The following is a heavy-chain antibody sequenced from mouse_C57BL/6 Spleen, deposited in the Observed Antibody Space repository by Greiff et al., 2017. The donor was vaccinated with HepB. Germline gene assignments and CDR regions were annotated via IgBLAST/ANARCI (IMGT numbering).Heavy chain of an antibody. CDR3: ARPVETTVVDY. D-gene: IGHD1-1*01. CDR1: GYTFTSYW. CDR2: IHPNSGST. V-gene: IGHV1-64*01. J-gene: IGHJ2*01. Sequence: QVQLQQSGAELVKPGASVKLSCKASGYTFTSYWMHWVKQRPGQGLEWIGMIHPNSGSTNYNEKFKSKATLTVDKSSSTAYMQLSSLTAEDSAVYYGARPVETTVVDYWGQGTTLTVSS.